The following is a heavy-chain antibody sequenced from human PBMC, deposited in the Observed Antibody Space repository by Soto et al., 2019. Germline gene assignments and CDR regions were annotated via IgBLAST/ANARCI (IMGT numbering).Heavy chain of an antibody. V-gene: IGHV3-33*01. CDR3: ARARRECSGGSCYSDSFDP. J-gene: IGHJ5*02. CDR2: IWYDGSNK. CDR1: GFTFSSYG. Sequence: PGGSLRLSCAASGFTFSSYGMHWVRQAPGKGLEWVAVIWYDGSNKYYADSVKGRFTISRDNSKNTLYLQMNSLRAEDTAVYYCARARRECSGGSCYSDSFDPWGQGTLVTVSS. D-gene: IGHD2-15*01.